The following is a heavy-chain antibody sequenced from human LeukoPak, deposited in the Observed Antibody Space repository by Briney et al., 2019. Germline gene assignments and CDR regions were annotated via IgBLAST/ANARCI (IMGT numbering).Heavy chain of an antibody. J-gene: IGHJ6*01. CDR3: ARDSSAPRSYFALDV. V-gene: IGHV4-4*02. D-gene: IGHD6-19*01. Sequence: ASETLSLTCVFSGDSISDDSVNKNNWLNWVRQAPGKGLEWIGDVSLDGITNYNPSLLGRVTISLDKSAKQVSLRLTSVTAADTAIYYCARDSSAPRSYFALDVWGQGTTVTVSS. CDR2: VSLDGIT. CDR1: GDSISDDSVNKNNW.